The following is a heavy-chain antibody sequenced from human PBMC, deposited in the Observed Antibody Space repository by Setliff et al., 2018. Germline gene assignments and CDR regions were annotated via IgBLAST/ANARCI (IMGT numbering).Heavy chain of an antibody. Sequence: SETLSLTCTVSGGSISSGGYYWSWIRQHPGKGLEWIGYVGYNGNTHYNPSLNSRVTMSVDTSKNQFSLKLTPVSAADTAVYYCARVDNFWSGPIDYWGQGTLVTVSS. CDR3: ARVDNFWSGPIDY. CDR2: VGYNGNT. J-gene: IGHJ4*02. V-gene: IGHV4-61*08. CDR1: GGSISSGGYY. D-gene: IGHD3-3*01.